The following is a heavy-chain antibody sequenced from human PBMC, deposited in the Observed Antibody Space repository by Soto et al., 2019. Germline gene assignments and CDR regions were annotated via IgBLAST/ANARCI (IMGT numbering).Heavy chain of an antibody. D-gene: IGHD6-13*01. V-gene: IGHV3-66*01. Sequence: EVQLVESGGGLVQPGGSLRLSCAASGLSVSNNFMSWVRQAPGKGLEWVSVIYNGDDTYYGDSVRGRFTISRDNSSNTMYLQMNGLRAEDTAVYYCARREYSNSWSSFDIWGQGTPVTVSS. CDR1: GLSVSNNF. J-gene: IGHJ4*02. CDR3: ARREYSNSWSSFDI. CDR2: IYNGDDT.